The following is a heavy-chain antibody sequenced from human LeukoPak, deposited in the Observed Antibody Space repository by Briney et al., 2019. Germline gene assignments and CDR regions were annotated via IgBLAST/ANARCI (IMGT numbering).Heavy chain of an antibody. V-gene: IGHV4-39*01. D-gene: IGHD2-15*01. CDR2: IYYSGST. Sequence: PSETLSLTCTVSGGSISSYYWGWIRQPPGKGLEWIGSIYYSGSTYYNPSLKSRVTISVDTSKNQFSLKLSSVTAADTAVYYCARHVGHYCSGGSCYSANWFDPWGQGTLVTVSS. CDR3: ARHVGHYCSGGSCYSANWFDP. J-gene: IGHJ5*02. CDR1: GGSISSYY.